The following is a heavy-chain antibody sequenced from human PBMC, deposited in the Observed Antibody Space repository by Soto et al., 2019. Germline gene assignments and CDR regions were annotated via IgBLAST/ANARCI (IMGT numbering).Heavy chain of an antibody. CDR3: ARVGRPDSGYSAFDY. J-gene: IGHJ4*02. CDR2: INPSGGST. Sequence: QVQLVQSGAEVKKPGASVKVSCKASGYTFTSYYMHWVRQAPGQGLEWMGIINPSGGSTSYAQKFQGRVTMTRETSTSTVYMELSSLRSEDTAVYYCARVGRPDSGYSAFDYWGQGTLVTVSS. CDR1: GYTFTSYY. D-gene: IGHD5-12*01. V-gene: IGHV1-46*03.